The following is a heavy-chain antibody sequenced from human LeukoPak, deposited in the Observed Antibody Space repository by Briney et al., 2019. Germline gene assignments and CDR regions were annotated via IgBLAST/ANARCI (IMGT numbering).Heavy chain of an antibody. CDR1: GGSISSSNCY. J-gene: IGHJ4*02. V-gene: IGHV4-39*01. D-gene: IGHD5-24*01. CDR3: GRHEEEDGYNAKTVDY. Sequence: PSETLSLTCTVSGGSISSSNCYWGWIRPPPGKGLEGIGAKYYSGSTSYNPSLKSRVTISVETSKNQFSLQLSSVTAADTAVYYCGRHEEEDGYNAKTVDYWGQGTLVTVSS. CDR2: KYYSGST.